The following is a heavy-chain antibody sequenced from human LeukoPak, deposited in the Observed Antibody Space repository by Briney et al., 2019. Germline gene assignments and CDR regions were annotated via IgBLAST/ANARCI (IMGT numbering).Heavy chain of an antibody. CDR3: AASSHYSQRL. CDR1: GGSISRSYW. D-gene: IGHD3-10*01. J-gene: IGHJ4*02. Sequence: SGTLSLTCAVSGGSISRSYWCNWVRQPPGKGLEWIGEISHSGSTNYNPSLMSRVTILVDKSKNQFSLKLSSVTAADTAVYYCAASSHYSQRLWGQGTLVTVSS. V-gene: IGHV4-4*02. CDR2: ISHSGST.